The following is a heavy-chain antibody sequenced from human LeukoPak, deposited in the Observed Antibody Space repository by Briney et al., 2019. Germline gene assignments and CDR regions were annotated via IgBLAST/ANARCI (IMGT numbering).Heavy chain of an antibody. Sequence: PGGSLRLSCAASGFTFSSYWMSWVRQAPGKGLEWVANIKQDGSEKYYVDSVKGRFTISRDNAKNSLYLQMNSLRAEDTAVYYCARDPANYGDYYFDYWGQGTLVTVSS. V-gene: IGHV3-7*01. CDR1: GFTFSSYW. CDR2: IKQDGSEK. CDR3: ARDPANYGDYYFDY. D-gene: IGHD4-17*01. J-gene: IGHJ4*02.